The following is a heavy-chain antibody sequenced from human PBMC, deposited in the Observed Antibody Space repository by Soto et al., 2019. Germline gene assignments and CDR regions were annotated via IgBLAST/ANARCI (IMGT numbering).Heavy chain of an antibody. V-gene: IGHV1-69*01. CDR3: ARVFRGLGVQLAGFDP. CDR1: GGTFSSYA. CDR2: IIPIFGTA. D-gene: IGHD3-10*01. Sequence: QVQLVQSGAEVEKPGSSVKVSCKASGGTFSSYAISWVRQAPGQGLEWMGGIIPIFGTANYAQKFQGRVTITADESTSTAYMELSSLRSEDTAVYYCARVFRGLGVQLAGFDPWGQGTLVTVSS. J-gene: IGHJ5*02.